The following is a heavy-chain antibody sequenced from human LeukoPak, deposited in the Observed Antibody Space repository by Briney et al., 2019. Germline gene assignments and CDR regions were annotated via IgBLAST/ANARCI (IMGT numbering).Heavy chain of an antibody. Sequence: SETLSLTCTVSGGSISGYYWTWIRQPPGKGLEWIGNIYSNRDTNYSPTLKSRVTMSVDTSYNEISLQLSSVTAADTAVYFCARSTSSGSYGYYVYPMKVWGQGTTVTVSS. CDR2: IYSNRDT. J-gene: IGHJ6*02. CDR1: GGSISGYY. CDR3: ARSTSSGSYGYYVYPMKV. V-gene: IGHV4-59*08. D-gene: IGHD1-26*01.